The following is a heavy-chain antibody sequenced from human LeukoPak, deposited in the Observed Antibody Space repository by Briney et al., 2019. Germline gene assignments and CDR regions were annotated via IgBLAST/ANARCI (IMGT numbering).Heavy chain of an antibody. D-gene: IGHD2-8*01. Sequence: PGGSLRLSCAASGFTFSTYNMNWVRQAPGKGLEWVSYISRSSSTIYYADSVKGRFTISRDNAKNSLYLQMNSLRDEDTAVYYCARGLCTNGVCYDGFDYWGQGTLVTVSS. CDR2: ISRSSSTI. V-gene: IGHV3-48*02. J-gene: IGHJ4*02. CDR1: GFTFSTYN. CDR3: ARGLCTNGVCYDGFDY.